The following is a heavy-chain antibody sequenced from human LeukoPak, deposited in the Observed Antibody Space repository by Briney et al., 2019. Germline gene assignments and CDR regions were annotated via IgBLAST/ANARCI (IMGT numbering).Heavy chain of an antibody. CDR2: IYYSGST. Sequence: SETLSLTCTVSGGSISSYYWSWIRQPPGKGLEWIGYIYYSGSTNFNPSLKSRVTISVDTSKNQFSLKLSSVTAADTAVYYCAREGTAGTTLNWFDPWGQGTLVTVSS. V-gene: IGHV4-59*01. CDR3: AREGTAGTTLNWFDP. CDR1: GGSISSYY. J-gene: IGHJ5*02. D-gene: IGHD1-1*01.